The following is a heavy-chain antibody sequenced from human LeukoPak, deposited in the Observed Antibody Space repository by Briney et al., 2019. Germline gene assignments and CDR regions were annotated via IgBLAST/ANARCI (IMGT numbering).Heavy chain of an antibody. D-gene: IGHD3-16*01. CDR3: ARDRVGDPTTFGYYFDY. J-gene: IGHJ4*02. V-gene: IGHV1-2*02. CDR2: INPNSGGT. CDR1: GYTFTGYY. Sequence: ASVKVSCKASGYTFTGYYMHWVRQAPGQGLEWMGWINPNSGGTNYAQKFQGRVTMTRDTSISTAYMELSRLRSDDTAVYYCARDRVGDPTTFGYYFDYWGQGTLVTVSS.